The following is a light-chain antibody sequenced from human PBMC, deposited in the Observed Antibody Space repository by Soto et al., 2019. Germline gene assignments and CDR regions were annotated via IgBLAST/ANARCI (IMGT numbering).Light chain of an antibody. V-gene: IGLV1-44*01. CDR3: AAWDDTLDGPV. Sequence: QSVLTQPPSASGTPGQRVTIPCSESSSNIGSNTVSWYHQLPGTAPKLLIYRSDQRPSGVPDRFSGSKSGTAASLAISGLQSEDEGDYYCAAWDDTLDGPVFGGGTKVTVL. CDR2: RSD. J-gene: IGLJ3*02. CDR1: SSNIGSNT.